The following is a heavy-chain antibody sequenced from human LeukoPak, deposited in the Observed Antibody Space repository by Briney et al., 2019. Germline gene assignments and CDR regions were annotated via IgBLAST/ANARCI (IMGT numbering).Heavy chain of an antibody. CDR3: AHSFSSSQRLKFKHFQH. D-gene: IGHD6-13*01. CDR2: IYWDDDK. V-gene: IGHV2-5*02. CDR1: GFSLNTSGVG. J-gene: IGHJ1*01. Sequence: SGPTLVKPTQTLTLTCTLSGFSLNTSGVGVGWIRHPPEKALEWLALIYWDDDKRYSPSLKSRFTITKDTSKNQVVLTMTNMDPVDTATYYCAHSFSSSQRLKFKHFQHWGQGTLVTVSS.